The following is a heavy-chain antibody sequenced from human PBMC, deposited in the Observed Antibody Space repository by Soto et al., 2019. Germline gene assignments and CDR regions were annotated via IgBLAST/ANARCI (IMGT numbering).Heavy chain of an antibody. J-gene: IGHJ6*02. Sequence: EVQLLESGGGLVQPGGSLRLSCAASGFTFSSYAMSWVRQAPGKGLEWVSAISGSGGSTYYADSVKGRFTISRDNYKNTLYLQMNSLRAEDTAVYYCAKDRYYGSGSYYYYYGMDVWGQGTTVTVSS. V-gene: IGHV3-23*01. CDR2: ISGSGGST. CDR1: GFTFSSYA. CDR3: AKDRYYGSGSYYYYYGMDV. D-gene: IGHD3-10*01.